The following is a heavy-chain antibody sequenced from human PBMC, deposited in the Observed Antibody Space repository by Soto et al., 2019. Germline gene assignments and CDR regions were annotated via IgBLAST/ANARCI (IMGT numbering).Heavy chain of an antibody. V-gene: IGHV4-59*08. J-gene: IGHJ4*02. CDR3: ATSGYCTSTSCYSFDY. CDR1: WASSASYY. D-gene: IGHD2-2*01. CDR2: ISYSGSS. Sequence: SETLCLTCTVSWASSASYYCSCIRQPPGKGLEWIGYISYSGSSNSNPSLKSRVTISIYASKNQFSLKLSSVTAADTAVYYCATSGYCTSTSCYSFDYWGQGTLVTVSS.